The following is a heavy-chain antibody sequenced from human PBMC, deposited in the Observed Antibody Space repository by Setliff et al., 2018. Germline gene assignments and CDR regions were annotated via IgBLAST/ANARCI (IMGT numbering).Heavy chain of an antibody. Sequence: SETLSLTCTVSGGSISTNNYYWEWIRQAPGKGLEWIGRMSYSGDTYYSPSLGSRVTISVATSKNQFSLKLRSVTAADTAVYYCARWHGGGSITKTGSFDIWGPGTMVTVSS. D-gene: IGHD3-10*01. CDR2: MSYSGDT. V-gene: IGHV4-39*01. CDR3: ARWHGGGSITKTGSFDI. CDR1: GGSISTNNYY. J-gene: IGHJ3*02.